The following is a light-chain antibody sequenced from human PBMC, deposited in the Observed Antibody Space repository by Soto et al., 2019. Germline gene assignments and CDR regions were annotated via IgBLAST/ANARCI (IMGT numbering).Light chain of an antibody. Sequence: ETVVTQSPATLSVSPGERATLSCRASQSVRTNLAWYQQKPGQAPRLLLYGASTRATDIPARFSGSGSGTEFTLTISSLEPEDFAIYYCQQRQYWPPITFGQGTRLEIK. CDR2: GAS. CDR1: QSVRTN. CDR3: QQRQYWPPIT. J-gene: IGKJ5*01. V-gene: IGKV3-15*01.